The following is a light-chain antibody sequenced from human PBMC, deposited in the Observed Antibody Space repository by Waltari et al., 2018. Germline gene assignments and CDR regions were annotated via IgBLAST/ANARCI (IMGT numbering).Light chain of an antibody. V-gene: IGKV3-20*01. CDR1: QSVSSSY. Sequence: EIVLTQSPGTLSLSPGERAILSCRASQSVSSSYLAWYQQQPGQAPRLLIFAASSRATGIPDRFSGSGSGTDFTLTISRLEPEDFAVYYCHHYGRSPWTVGQGTKVEIK. CDR2: AAS. CDR3: HHYGRSPWT. J-gene: IGKJ1*01.